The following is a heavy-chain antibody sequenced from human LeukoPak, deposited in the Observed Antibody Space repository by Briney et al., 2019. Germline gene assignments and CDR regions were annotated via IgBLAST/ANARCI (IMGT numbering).Heavy chain of an antibody. J-gene: IGHJ4*02. V-gene: IGHV4-34*01. CDR2: INHSGST. Sequence: SETLSLTCAVYGGSFSGYYWSWIRQPPGKGLEWIGEINHSGSTNYNPSLKSRVTISVDTSKNQFSLKLSSVTAADTAVYYCARGWYFGSGSYYFDYWGQGTLVTVSS. CDR3: ARGWYFGSGSYYFDY. D-gene: IGHD3-10*01. CDR1: GGSFSGYY.